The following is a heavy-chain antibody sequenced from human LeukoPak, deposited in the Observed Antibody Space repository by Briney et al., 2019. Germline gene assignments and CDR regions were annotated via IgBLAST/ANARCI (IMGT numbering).Heavy chain of an antibody. V-gene: IGHV3-33*01. D-gene: IGHD4-23*01. CDR1: GFTFSSYG. Sequence: HSGGSLRLSCAASGFTFSSYGMHWVRQAPGKGLEWVAVIWYDGSNKYYADSVKGRFTISRDNSKNTLYLQMNSLRAEDTAVYYCASVNPQGNSEGPFDYWGQGTLVTVSS. CDR3: ASVNPQGNSEGPFDY. J-gene: IGHJ4*02. CDR2: IWYDGSNK.